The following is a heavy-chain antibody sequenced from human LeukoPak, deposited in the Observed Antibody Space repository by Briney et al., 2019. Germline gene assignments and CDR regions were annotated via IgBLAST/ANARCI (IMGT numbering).Heavy chain of an antibody. V-gene: IGHV3-21*01. CDR2: ISSSSSYI. CDR3: ARDTRGDSYNWFDP. CDR1: GFTFSSYS. Sequence: GGSLRPSCAASGFTFSSYSMNWVRQAPGKGLEWVSSISSSSSYIYYADSVKGRFTISRDNAKNSLYLQMNSLRAEDTAVYYCARDTRGDSYNWFDPWGQGTLVTVSS. J-gene: IGHJ5*02. D-gene: IGHD3-10*01.